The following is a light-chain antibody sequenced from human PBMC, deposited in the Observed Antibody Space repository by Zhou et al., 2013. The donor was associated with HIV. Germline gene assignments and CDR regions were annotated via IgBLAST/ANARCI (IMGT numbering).Light chain of an antibody. V-gene: IGKV3-15*01. CDR2: GAS. CDR3: LQYSNWPPYT. CDR1: QSITNK. J-gene: IGKJ2*01. Sequence: VMTQSPATLSVSPGGRATLSCRASQSITNKLAWYQQRPGQAPRLLIYGASTRATGVSARFSGSGSGTQFTLTISNMQSGDFAVYYCLQYSNWPPYTFGQGTKLEIK.